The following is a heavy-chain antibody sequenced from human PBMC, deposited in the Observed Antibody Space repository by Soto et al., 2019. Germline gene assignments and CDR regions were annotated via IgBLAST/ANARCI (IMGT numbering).Heavy chain of an antibody. Sequence: GGSLRLSCAASGFTFNKYWLHWVRQAPGKGLVWVSRINGDGSNTNYADSVTGRFTISRDNAKNTVYLQMNSLRAEDTAVYYCARGARGLYYMDVWGKGTTVTVSS. CDR2: INGDGSNT. CDR1: GFTFNKYW. CDR3: ARGARGLYYMDV. J-gene: IGHJ6*03. V-gene: IGHV3-74*01.